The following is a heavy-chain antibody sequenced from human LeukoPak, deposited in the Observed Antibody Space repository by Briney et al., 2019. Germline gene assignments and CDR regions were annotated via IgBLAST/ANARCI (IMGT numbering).Heavy chain of an antibody. V-gene: IGHV3-13*01. CDR3: ARAAYSSGWHAFDI. D-gene: IGHD6-19*01. J-gene: IGHJ3*02. Sequence: GGSLRLSCAASGFTFSSYDMHWVRQATGKGLEWVSAIGTAGDTYYPGSVKGRFTISRENAKNSLYLQMNSLRAGDTAVYYCARAAYSSGWHAFDIWGQGTMVTVST. CDR2: IGTAGDT. CDR1: GFTFSSYD.